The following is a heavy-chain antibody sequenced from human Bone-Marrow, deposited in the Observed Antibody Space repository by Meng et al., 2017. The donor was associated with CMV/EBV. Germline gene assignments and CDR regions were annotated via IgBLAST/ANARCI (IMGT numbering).Heavy chain of an antibody. J-gene: IGHJ6*02. CDR2: IWYDGSNK. V-gene: IGHV3-33*01. CDR1: GFTFSSYG. Sequence: GESLKISCAASGFTFSSYGMHWVRQAPGKGLEWVAVIWYDGSNKYYADSVKGRFTISRDNSKNTLYLQMNSLRAEDTAVYYCARAGATDYGLDVWGQGPTVTVSS. CDR3: ARAGATDYGLDV.